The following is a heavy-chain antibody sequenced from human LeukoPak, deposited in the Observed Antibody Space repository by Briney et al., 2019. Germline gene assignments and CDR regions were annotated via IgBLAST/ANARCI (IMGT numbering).Heavy chain of an antibody. CDR3: ARDRDYRFDN. J-gene: IGHJ4*02. D-gene: IGHD3-16*01. Sequence: ASMKVSCKASGYTFSDNGISWVRQAPGEGLEWMGWISANSGDTKYAQKMQGRVTMTRETSTSTAHMELRNLRSDGTAIYYCARDRDYRFDNWGQGTLVTVS. CDR1: GYTFSDNG. CDR2: ISANSGDT. V-gene: IGHV1-18*01.